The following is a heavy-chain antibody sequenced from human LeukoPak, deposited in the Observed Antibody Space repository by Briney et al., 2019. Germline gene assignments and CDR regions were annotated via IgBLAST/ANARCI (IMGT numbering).Heavy chain of an antibody. V-gene: IGHV1-2*02. CDR2: INPNSGGT. CDR3: ARENEYCSSTSCYLTR. D-gene: IGHD2-2*01. J-gene: IGHJ4*02. CDR1: GYTFTGYY. Sequence: ASVKVSCKASGYTFTGYYMHWVPQAPEQGLEWMGWINPNSGGTNYAQKFQGRVTMTRDTSISTAYMELSRLRSDDTAVYYCARENEYCSSTSCYLTRWGQGTLVTVSS.